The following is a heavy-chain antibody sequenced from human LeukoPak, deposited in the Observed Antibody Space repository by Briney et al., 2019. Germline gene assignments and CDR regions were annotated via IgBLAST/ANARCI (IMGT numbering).Heavy chain of an antibody. J-gene: IGHJ5*02. V-gene: IGHV4-39*01. CDR2: IYYSGST. Sequence: PSETLSLTCTVSGGSISSSSYYWGWIRQPPGKGLEWIGSIYYSGSTYYNPSLKSRVTISVDTSKNQFSLKLSSVTAADTAVYYRARRYYGSGSYYKYWFDPWGQGTLVTVSS. CDR1: GGSISSSSYY. CDR3: ARRYYGSGSYYKYWFDP. D-gene: IGHD3-10*01.